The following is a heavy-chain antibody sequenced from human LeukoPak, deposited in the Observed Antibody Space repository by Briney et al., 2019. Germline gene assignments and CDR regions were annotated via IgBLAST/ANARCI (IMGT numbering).Heavy chain of an antibody. CDR1: GYTFTGYY. V-gene: IGHV1-2*02. CDR3: ARDWPGISLHFDL. Sequence: ASVKVSCKASGYTFTGYYMHWVRQAPGQGLEWMGWMNPNSGGTNYAQKFQGRVTMTRDTSISTAYMDLSRLTSDDTAVYYCARDWPGISLHFDLWGRGTLITVSS. CDR2: MNPNSGGT. D-gene: IGHD2-15*01. J-gene: IGHJ2*01.